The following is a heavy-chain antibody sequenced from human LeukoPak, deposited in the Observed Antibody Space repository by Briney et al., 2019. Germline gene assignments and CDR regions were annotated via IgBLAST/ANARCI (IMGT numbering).Heavy chain of an antibody. D-gene: IGHD2-15*01. Sequence: ASQTLTLTCTVSGGSISSGGYYWSWIPQHPGKGLEWIGYIYYSGSTYYNPSLKSRVTISVDTSKNQFSLKLSSVTAADTAVYYCARDRSGGGSPGHLDYWGQGTLVTVSS. CDR2: IYYSGST. CDR1: GGSISSGGYY. J-gene: IGHJ4*02. V-gene: IGHV4-31*03. CDR3: ARDRSGGGSPGHLDY.